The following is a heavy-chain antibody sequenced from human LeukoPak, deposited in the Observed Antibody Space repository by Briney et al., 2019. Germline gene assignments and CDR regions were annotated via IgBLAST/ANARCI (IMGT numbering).Heavy chain of an antibody. D-gene: IGHD3-22*01. J-gene: IGHJ4*02. V-gene: IGHV4-34*01. CDR2: IYYGENT. CDR1: GGSFSGYY. Sequence: SETLSLTCAVYGGSFSGYYWSWIRQPPGKGLEWIGNIYYGENTYYNPSLKSRVTTSIDTSNNQFYLKLSSLTAADTAVYYCARRDDSSGYHKIFDYWGQGTLVTVSS. CDR3: ARRDDSSGYHKIFDY.